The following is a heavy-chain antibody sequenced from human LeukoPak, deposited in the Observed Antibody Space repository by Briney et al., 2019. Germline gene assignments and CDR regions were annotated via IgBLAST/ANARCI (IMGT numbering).Heavy chain of an antibody. CDR1: GFTFSSYS. CDR3: AREGYCSSTSCYPLDY. J-gene: IGHJ4*02. D-gene: IGHD2-2*01. CDR2: ISSSSSYI. V-gene: IGHV3-21*01. Sequence: GGSLRLSCAASGFTFSSYSVNWVRQAPGKGLEWVSSISSSSSYIYYADSVKGRFTISRDNAKNSLYLQMNSLRAEDTAVYYCAREGYCSSTSCYPLDYWGQGTLVTVSS.